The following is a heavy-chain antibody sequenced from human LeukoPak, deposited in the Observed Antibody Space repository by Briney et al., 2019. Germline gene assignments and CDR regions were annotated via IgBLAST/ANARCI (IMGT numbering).Heavy chain of an antibody. J-gene: IGHJ4*02. CDR2: IRGSGGST. V-gene: IGHV3-23*01. Sequence: GGSLRLSCAASGFTFSSYAMSWVRQAPGKGLEWVSTIRGSGGSTYYADSVKGRFTISRDNTKNTLYLQMNNLRVEDTAVYYCAKVAEYSSGWCYDYWGQGTLVTVSS. D-gene: IGHD6-19*01. CDR1: GFTFSSYA. CDR3: AKVAEYSSGWCYDY.